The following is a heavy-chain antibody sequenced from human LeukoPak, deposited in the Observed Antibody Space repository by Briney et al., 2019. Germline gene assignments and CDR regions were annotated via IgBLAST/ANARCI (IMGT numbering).Heavy chain of an antibody. CDR2: IYPGDSDT. V-gene: IGHV5-51*01. Sequence: GESLKISCKGSGYRFTNNWIGWVRQMPGKGLEWMGIIYPGDSDTRYSPSFQGQVTISADKSISTAYLQWSSLKASDTAMYYCARQEIGYCSSSSCYAPMDVWGKGTTVTVSS. J-gene: IGHJ6*03. CDR3: ARQEIGYCSSSSCYAPMDV. D-gene: IGHD2-2*01. CDR1: GYRFTNNW.